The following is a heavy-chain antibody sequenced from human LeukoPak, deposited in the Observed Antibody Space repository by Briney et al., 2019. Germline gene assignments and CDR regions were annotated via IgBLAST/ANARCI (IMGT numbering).Heavy chain of an antibody. CDR3: ASRMSRRGYSYGQSPVDV. CDR2: ISSSGNTI. Sequence: GGSLRLSCAASGFTFSDYYMSWIRQAPGKGLEWVSYISSSGNTIHYADSVKGRFTISRDNAKTSLYLQMNSLRGEDTAVYYCASRMSRRGYSYGQSPVDVWGQGTTVTVSS. J-gene: IGHJ6*02. CDR1: GFTFSDYY. V-gene: IGHV3-11*04. D-gene: IGHD5-18*01.